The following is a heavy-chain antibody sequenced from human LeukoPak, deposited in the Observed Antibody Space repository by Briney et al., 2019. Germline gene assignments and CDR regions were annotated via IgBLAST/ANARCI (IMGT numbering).Heavy chain of an antibody. CDR1: GYTLTELS. CDR2: FDPEDGET. J-gene: IGHJ6*02. CDR3: ATDGCGGGSCYDYYYGMDV. Sequence: ASVKVSCKVSGYTLTELSMHWVRQAPGKGLEWMGGFDPEDGETIYAQKFQGRVTMTEDTSTDTAYMELSSLRSEDTAVYYCATDGCGGGSCYDYYYGMDVWGQGTTVTVSS. D-gene: IGHD2-15*01. V-gene: IGHV1-24*01.